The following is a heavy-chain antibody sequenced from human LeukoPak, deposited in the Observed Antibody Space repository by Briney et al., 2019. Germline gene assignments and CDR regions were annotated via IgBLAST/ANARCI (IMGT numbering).Heavy chain of an antibody. CDR3: ARDRVAVADSLDY. Sequence: SGGSLRLSCAASGFTFSSYSMNWVRQAPGKGLEWVSSISSSSSYIYYADSVKGRFTISRDNAKNSLYLQMNSLRAEDTAVYYCARDRVAVADSLDYWGQGTLVTVSS. V-gene: IGHV3-21*01. D-gene: IGHD6-19*01. J-gene: IGHJ4*02. CDR1: GFTFSSYS. CDR2: ISSSSSYI.